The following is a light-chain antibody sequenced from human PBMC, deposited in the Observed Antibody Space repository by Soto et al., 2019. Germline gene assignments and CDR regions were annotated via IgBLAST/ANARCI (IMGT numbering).Light chain of an antibody. V-gene: IGKV1-33*01. CDR1: QDSSKF. CDR3: QQYEDLPLT. J-gene: IGKJ4*01. Sequence: DIQMTQSPSSLSASVGDRVTITCQASQDSSKFLNWYQLKPGKAPRLLIFDASSVETGVPSRFSGSGSGTHFTFTIDSLQAEDLATYYCQQYEDLPLTFGGGTTVEI. CDR2: DAS.